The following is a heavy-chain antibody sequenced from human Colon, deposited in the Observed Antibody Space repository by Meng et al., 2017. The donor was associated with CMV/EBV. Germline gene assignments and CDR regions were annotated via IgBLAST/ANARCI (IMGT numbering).Heavy chain of an antibody. Sequence: GESLKISCAASGFTFSSYSMNWVRQAPGKGLEWVSSISSSSSYIYYADSVKGRFTISRDNAKNSLYLQMNSLRAEDTAVYYCTAGLLRSYYDYYGMDVWGQGTTVTVSS. CDR3: TAGLLRSYYDYYGMDV. V-gene: IGHV3-21*01. J-gene: IGHJ6*02. CDR1: GFTFSSYS. CDR2: ISSSSSYI. D-gene: IGHD5/OR15-5a*01.